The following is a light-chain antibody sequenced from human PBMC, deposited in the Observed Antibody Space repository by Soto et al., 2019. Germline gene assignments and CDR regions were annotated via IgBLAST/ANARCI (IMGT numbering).Light chain of an antibody. CDR1: ESVSRN. CDR2: DAS. CDR3: QQYDQWPIT. Sequence: EVVMTQSPATLSVSPGERATLSCRASESVSRNLAWYQQKPGQAPRLLIYDASTRATGIPDRFSGGGSGTEFTLTISSLQSEDFAVYYCQQYDQWPITFGQGTRLEIK. V-gene: IGKV3-15*01. J-gene: IGKJ5*01.